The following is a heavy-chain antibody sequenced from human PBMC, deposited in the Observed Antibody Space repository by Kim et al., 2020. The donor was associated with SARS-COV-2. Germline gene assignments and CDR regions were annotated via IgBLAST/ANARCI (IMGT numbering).Heavy chain of an antibody. V-gene: IGHV4-34*01. CDR3: ARVSPGSGSYFLDY. D-gene: IGHD3-10*01. Sequence: PSLKSRVTISVDTSKNQFSLKLSSVTAADTAVYYCARVSPGSGSYFLDYWGQGTLVTVSS. J-gene: IGHJ4*02.